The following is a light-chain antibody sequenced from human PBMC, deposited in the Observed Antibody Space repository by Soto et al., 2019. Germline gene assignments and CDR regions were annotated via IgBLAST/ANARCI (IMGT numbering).Light chain of an antibody. Sequence: IEMTQSPSSLSASVGDRVTITCRASQGIRYDLGWYQQKPGQAPRLLIYGASSRATGIPDRFSGSGSGTDFTLTISRLEPEDFAVYYCQHYGSLVLTFGGGTKVEIK. CDR2: GAS. J-gene: IGKJ4*01. CDR1: QGIRYD. V-gene: IGKV3-20*01. CDR3: QHYGSLVLT.